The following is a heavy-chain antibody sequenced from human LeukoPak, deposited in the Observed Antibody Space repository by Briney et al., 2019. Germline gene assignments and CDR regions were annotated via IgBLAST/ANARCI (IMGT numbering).Heavy chain of an antibody. J-gene: IGHJ6*02. CDR2: IIPIFGTA. CDR1: GGTSSSYA. D-gene: IGHD5-12*01. V-gene: IGHV1-69*13. Sequence: ASVKVSCKASGGTSSSYAISWVRQAPGQGLEWMGGIIPIFGTANYAQKFQGRVTITADESTSTAYMELSSLRSEDTAVYYCARGRLKWPRTIYYYYGMDVWGQGTTVTVSS. CDR3: ARGRLKWPRTIYYYYGMDV.